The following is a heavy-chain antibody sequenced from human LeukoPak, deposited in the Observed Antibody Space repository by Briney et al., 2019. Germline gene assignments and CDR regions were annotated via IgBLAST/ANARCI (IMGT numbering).Heavy chain of an antibody. CDR2: NSAYNGNT. Sequence: ASVKVPCKASGYTFTNYAISWVRQAPGQGLEWVGWNSAYNGNTNYAQKLQGRVTMTTDTSTSTAYMDLRSLRSDDTAVYYCARVRNSGFRYVDSWGQGTLVTVSS. V-gene: IGHV1-18*01. CDR1: GYTFTNYA. CDR3: ARVRNSGFRYVDS. J-gene: IGHJ4*02. D-gene: IGHD5-12*01.